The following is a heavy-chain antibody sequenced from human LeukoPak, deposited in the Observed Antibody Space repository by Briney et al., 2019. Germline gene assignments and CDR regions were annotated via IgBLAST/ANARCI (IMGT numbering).Heavy chain of an antibody. V-gene: IGHV3-48*03. J-gene: IGHJ3*02. CDR3: ARVAWRAFDI. CDR2: ISSSGSTR. CDR1: GFTFRIYD. D-gene: IGHD5-12*01. Sequence: GSLRLSCAASGFTFRIYDMNWVRQAPGKGLEWVSYISSSGSTRSYADSVQGRFTISRDNAKNSLSLQMNSLRAEDTAVYYCARVAWRAFDIWGQGTMVTVPS.